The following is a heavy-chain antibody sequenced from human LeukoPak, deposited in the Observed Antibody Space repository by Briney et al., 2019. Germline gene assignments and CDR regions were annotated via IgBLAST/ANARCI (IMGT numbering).Heavy chain of an antibody. Sequence: SETLSLTCTVSGGSISSGSYYWSWIRQPAGKGLEWIGRIYTSGSTNYNPSLKSRVTISVDTSKNQFSLKLSSVTAADTAVYYCARDRKGWYFDLWGRGTLVTVSS. CDR1: GGSISSGSYY. J-gene: IGHJ2*01. V-gene: IGHV4-61*02. CDR2: IYTSGST. CDR3: ARDRKGWYFDL.